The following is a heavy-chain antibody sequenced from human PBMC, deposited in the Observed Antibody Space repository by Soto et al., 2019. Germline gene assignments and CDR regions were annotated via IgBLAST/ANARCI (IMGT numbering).Heavy chain of an antibody. D-gene: IGHD3-9*01. CDR1: GFTFSSFA. CDR3: ARDSHYDILTGPPFDY. Sequence: GGSLRLSCAASGFTFSSFAMSWVRQAPEKGLEWVTGISGSGRSTFYADSVKGRFTISRDNAKNSLYLQMNSLRDEDTAVYYCARDSHYDILTGPPFDYWGQGTLVTVSS. CDR2: ISGSGRST. V-gene: IGHV3-23*01. J-gene: IGHJ4*02.